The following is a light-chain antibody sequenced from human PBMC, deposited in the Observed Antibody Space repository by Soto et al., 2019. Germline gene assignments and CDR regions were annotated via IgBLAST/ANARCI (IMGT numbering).Light chain of an antibody. CDR1: QSISSY. V-gene: IGKV1-39*01. CDR3: QQSYSTPPGT. CDR2: AAS. J-gene: IGKJ1*01. Sequence: DIQMTQSPSSLSASVGDRVTITCRASQSISSYLNWYQQKPWKAPKLLIYAASSLQSGVPSRVSGNGSATAISLNISNLKPEDFETYYWQQSYSTPPGTFGQGTKVEIK.